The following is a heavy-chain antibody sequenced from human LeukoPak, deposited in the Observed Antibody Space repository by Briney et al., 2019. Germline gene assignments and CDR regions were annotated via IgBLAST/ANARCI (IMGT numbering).Heavy chain of an antibody. Sequence: PGGSLRLSCAASGFIFSNYAIYWVRQAPGKGLEWVAVISHDANNKYYADSVKGRFTISRDNSNNALYLQMNSLRAEYTAVYYCARGAPPDYWGQGTLLTVSS. J-gene: IGHJ4*02. CDR2: ISHDANNK. CDR3: ARGAPPDY. V-gene: IGHV3-30-3*01. D-gene: IGHD1-14*01. CDR1: GFIFSNYA.